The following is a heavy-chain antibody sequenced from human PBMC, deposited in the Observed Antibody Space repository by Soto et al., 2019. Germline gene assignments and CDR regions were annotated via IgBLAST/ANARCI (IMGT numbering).Heavy chain of an antibody. D-gene: IGHD4-17*01. Sequence: RGSLRLSCAASGFTFSSYSMNWVRQAPGKGLEWVSSISSSSSYIYYADSVKGRFTISRDNAKNSLYLQMNSLRAEDTAVYYCARDEDYRARRAFDIWGQGTMVTVSS. CDR1: GFTFSSYS. J-gene: IGHJ3*02. CDR2: ISSSSSYI. V-gene: IGHV3-21*01. CDR3: ARDEDYRARRAFDI.